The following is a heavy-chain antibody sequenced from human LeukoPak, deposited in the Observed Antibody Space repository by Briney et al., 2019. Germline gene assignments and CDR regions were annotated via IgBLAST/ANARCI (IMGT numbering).Heavy chain of an antibody. J-gene: IGHJ4*02. Sequence: SQTLSLTCAISGDSVSSNSAAWNWIRQSPSRGLEWLGRTYYRSKWYNDYAVSVKSRITINPDTSKNQFSLQLNSVTPEDTAVYYCARETPNAFSGWSSSHYYFDYWGQGTLVTVSS. V-gene: IGHV6-1*01. CDR3: ARETPNAFSGWSSSHYYFDY. CDR2: TYYRSKWYN. D-gene: IGHD6-19*01. CDR1: GDSVSSNSAA.